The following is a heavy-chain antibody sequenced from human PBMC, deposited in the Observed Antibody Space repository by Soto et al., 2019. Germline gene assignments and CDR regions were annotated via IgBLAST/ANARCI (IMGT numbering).Heavy chain of an antibody. D-gene: IGHD1-26*01. J-gene: IGHJ5*02. Sequence: GGSLRLSCAASGFAFSDYAMTWVRQAPGKGLERVAFISHTDERTYYADSVWGRFTISRDNAKNSLYLHMTRLRVDDTGIYYCARDTGRASADLWGQGTLVTVSS. CDR1: GFAFSDYA. V-gene: IGHV3-48*03. CDR2: ISHTDERT. CDR3: ARDTGRASADL.